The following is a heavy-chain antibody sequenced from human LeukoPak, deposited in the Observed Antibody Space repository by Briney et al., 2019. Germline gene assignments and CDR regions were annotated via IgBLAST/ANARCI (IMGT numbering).Heavy chain of an antibody. V-gene: IGHV3-15*01. CDR3: TADLSDSSAWSFDY. J-gene: IGHJ4*02. CDR2: IRTKSEGEPT. CDR1: GFTFSDAW. Sequence: GGSLRLFCAASGFTFSDAWLSWVRQAPGKGLEWIGRIRTKSEGEPTDYPGPVKGRFTISRDHSKNTLYLQMNSLRTEDTAVYYCTADLSDSSAWSFDYWGQGTLVTVSS. D-gene: IGHD3-22*01.